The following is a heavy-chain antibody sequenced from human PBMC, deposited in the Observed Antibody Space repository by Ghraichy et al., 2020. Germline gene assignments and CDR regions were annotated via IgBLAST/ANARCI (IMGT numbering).Heavy chain of an antibody. D-gene: IGHD2-21*02. CDR3: AKDPLGDWPSPSLDY. J-gene: IGHJ4*02. CDR2: ISGSGDTT. V-gene: IGHV3-23*01. Sequence: GGSLRLSCAASGFTFNNYAMSWVRQAPGKGLEWVSRISGSGDTTYYADSVKGRFTISRDNSKNTLYLQMNSLRAEDTAVYYCAKDPLGDWPSPSLDYWGQGTLLTVSS. CDR1: GFTFNNYA.